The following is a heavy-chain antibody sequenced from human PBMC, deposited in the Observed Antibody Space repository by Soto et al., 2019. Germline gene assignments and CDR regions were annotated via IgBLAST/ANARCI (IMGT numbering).Heavy chain of an antibody. Sequence: QVQLQESCPGLVKPSQTLSLTCTVSGGSISSGGYYWSWIRQHPGKGLEWIGYIYYSGSTYYNPSLKSRVTISVDTSKNQFSLKLSSVTAADTAVYYCAREAKGYCSSTSCDDHAFDILGQGTMVTVSS. J-gene: IGHJ3*02. D-gene: IGHD2-2*01. CDR3: AREAKGYCSSTSCDDHAFDI. CDR2: IYYSGST. V-gene: IGHV4-31*03. CDR1: GGSISSGGYY.